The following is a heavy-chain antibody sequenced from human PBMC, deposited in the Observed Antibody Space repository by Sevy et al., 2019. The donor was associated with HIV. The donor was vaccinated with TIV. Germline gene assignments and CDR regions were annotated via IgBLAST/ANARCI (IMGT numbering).Heavy chain of an antibody. J-gene: IGHJ4*02. D-gene: IGHD3-22*01. CDR1: GYSFTSHW. CDR2: IYPEDSET. Sequence: GGSLKISCQGSGYSFTSHWIGWVRHMPGKGLEWMGIIYPEDSETRYSPSFQGQVTFSADKSISTACLQWSSLKASDTAMYYCATSRSGYFDSSGYYIYWGQGTLVTVSS. CDR3: ATSRSGYFDSSGYYIY. V-gene: IGHV5-51*01.